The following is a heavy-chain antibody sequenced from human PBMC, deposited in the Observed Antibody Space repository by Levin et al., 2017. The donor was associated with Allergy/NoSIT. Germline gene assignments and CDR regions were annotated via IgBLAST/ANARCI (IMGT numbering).Heavy chain of an antibody. Sequence: GGSLRLSCVVSGFTFSSYALSWVRQAPGKGLEWVSGFSATDGSTQYIDSVKGRFSISRDNSRNTLYLQMNSLRADDTGLYYCARSSLAGAGSGASESWGQGTEVIVSS. V-gene: IGHV3-23*01. D-gene: IGHD6-19*01. CDR1: GFTFSSYA. CDR3: ARSSLAGAGSGASES. J-gene: IGHJ5*02. CDR2: FSATDGST.